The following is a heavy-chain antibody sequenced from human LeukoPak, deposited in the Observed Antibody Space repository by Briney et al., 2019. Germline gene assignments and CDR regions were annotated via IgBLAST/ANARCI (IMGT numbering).Heavy chain of an antibody. V-gene: IGHV3-21*01. Sequence: GGSLRFSCVASGYTFSSYSINWVRHAPGKGLEWVSSISVRSNYIYYADSVRGRFSISRDDARDSLYLQMNSLRAEDTAVYFCVRLRRNSDTSGFYYYYDFWGQGTLVTVSS. CDR3: VRLRRNSDTSGFYYYYDF. CDR2: ISVRSNYI. D-gene: IGHD3-22*01. J-gene: IGHJ4*02. CDR1: GYTFSSYS.